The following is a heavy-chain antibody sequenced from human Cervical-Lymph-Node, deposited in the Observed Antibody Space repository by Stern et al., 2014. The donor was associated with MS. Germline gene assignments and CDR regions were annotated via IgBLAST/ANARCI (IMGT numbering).Heavy chain of an antibody. Sequence: VQLVQSGPEVKKPGTSVKVSCKASGFTFTSSAVQWVRQARGKRPEWIGWIVVGSGNTNYAQKFQERVTITRDMSTSTAYMELSSLRSEGTAVYYCAALGRMSRYWGQGTLVTVSS. D-gene: IGHD1-26*01. V-gene: IGHV1-58*01. J-gene: IGHJ4*02. CDR1: GFTFTSSA. CDR2: IVVGSGNT. CDR3: AALGRMSRY.